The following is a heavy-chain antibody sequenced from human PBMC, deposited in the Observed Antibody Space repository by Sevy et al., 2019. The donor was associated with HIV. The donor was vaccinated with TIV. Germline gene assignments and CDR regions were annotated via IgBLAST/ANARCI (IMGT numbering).Heavy chain of an antibody. CDR3: SSFGRLLILNDDTFEI. J-gene: IGHJ3*02. CDR1: GYSISSAYS. Sequence: SENLSLTCTVSGYSISSAYSWGWIRQPPGKGLEWIANIYHDGSTYYNPSLNSRVTISIDTSKNQFSLKLSSVTAADTAVYYCSSFGRLLILNDDTFEIWGQGTLVTVSS. CDR2: IYHDGST. D-gene: IGHD3-9*01. V-gene: IGHV4-38-2*02.